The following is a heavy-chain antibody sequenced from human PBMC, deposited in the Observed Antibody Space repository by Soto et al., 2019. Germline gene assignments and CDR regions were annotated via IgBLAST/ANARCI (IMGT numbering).Heavy chain of an antibody. CDR3: ARGGIVVVPAPHLFDY. J-gene: IGHJ4*02. CDR1: GGSISSSNW. D-gene: IGHD2-2*01. V-gene: IGHV4-4*02. Sequence: PSETLSLTCAVSGGSISSSNWWSWVRQPPGKGLEWIGEIYHSGSTNYNPSLKSRVTISVDTSKNQFSLKLSSVTAADTAVYYCARGGIVVVPAPHLFDYWGQGTLVTVS. CDR2: IYHSGST.